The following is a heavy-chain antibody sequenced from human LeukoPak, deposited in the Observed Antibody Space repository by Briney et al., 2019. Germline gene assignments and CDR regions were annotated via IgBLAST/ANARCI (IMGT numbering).Heavy chain of an antibody. CDR3: ARVTVVVPAATNWFDP. V-gene: IGHV4-31*03. CDR1: GGSISSGGYY. J-gene: IGHJ5*02. Sequence: SQTLSLTCTVPGGSISSGGYYWSWIRQHPGTGLEWIGYIYYSGSTYYNPSLKSRVTISVDTSKNQFSLKLSSVTAADTAVYYCARVTVVVPAATNWFDPWGQGTLVTVSS. CDR2: IYYSGST. D-gene: IGHD2-2*01.